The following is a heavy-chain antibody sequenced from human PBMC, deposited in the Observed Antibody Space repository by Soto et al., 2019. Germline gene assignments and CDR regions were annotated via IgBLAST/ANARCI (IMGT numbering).Heavy chain of an antibody. CDR2: IYSDGST. CDR3: AKDPGGIQLWLNWFDP. V-gene: IGHV3-66*01. D-gene: IGHD5-18*01. J-gene: IGHJ5*02. CDR1: GFTVNSNY. Sequence: GGSLRLSCAASGFTVNSNYMSWVRQAPGKGLEWVSVIYSDGSTYYADSVKGRFIISRDNSNNTLYFQMNSLRAEDTAVYYCAKDPGGIQLWLNWFDPWGQGTLVTVSS.